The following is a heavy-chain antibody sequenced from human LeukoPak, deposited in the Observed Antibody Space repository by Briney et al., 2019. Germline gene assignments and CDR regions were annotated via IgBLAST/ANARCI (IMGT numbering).Heavy chain of an antibody. Sequence: ASVKVSCRASGYTFTSYAMHWVRQAPGQRLEWMGWINAGNGNTKYSQKFQGRVTITRDTSASTAYMELSSLRSEDTAVYYCARDSGYDCFDPWGQGTLVTVSS. J-gene: IGHJ5*02. D-gene: IGHD5-12*01. V-gene: IGHV1-3*01. CDR2: INAGNGNT. CDR3: ARDSGYDCFDP. CDR1: GYTFTSYA.